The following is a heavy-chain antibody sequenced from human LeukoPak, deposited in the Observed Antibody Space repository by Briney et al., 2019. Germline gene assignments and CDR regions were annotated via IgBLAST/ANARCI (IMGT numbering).Heavy chain of an antibody. Sequence: GESLKISCKGSGYSFTSYWIGWVRQMPGKGLEWMGNIYPGDSDTRYSPSFQGQVTISADKSISTAYLQWSSLKASDTAMYYCARWGTGVATPNMGRYYYYYGMDVWGQGTTVTVSS. V-gene: IGHV5-51*01. CDR3: ARWGTGVATPNMGRYYYYYGMDV. CDR1: GYSFTSYW. J-gene: IGHJ6*02. D-gene: IGHD5-12*01. CDR2: IYPGDSDT.